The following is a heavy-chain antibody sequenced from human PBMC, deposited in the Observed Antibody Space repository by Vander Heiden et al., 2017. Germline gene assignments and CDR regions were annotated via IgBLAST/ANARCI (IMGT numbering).Heavy chain of an antibody. CDR1: GFTVSNAW. CDR2: IKSKTDGGTT. Sequence: EVQLVESGGGLVKPGGSLRLSCAASGFTVSNAWMSWVRQAPGKGLEWVGRIKSKTDGGTTDYAAPVKGRFTISRDDSKNTLYLQMNSLKTEDTAVYYCTTVPRKEDYFDYWGQGTLVTVSS. CDR3: TTVPRKEDYFDY. V-gene: IGHV3-15*01. J-gene: IGHJ4*02.